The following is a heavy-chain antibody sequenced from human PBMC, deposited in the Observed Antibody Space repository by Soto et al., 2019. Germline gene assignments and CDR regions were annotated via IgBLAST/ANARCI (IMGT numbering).Heavy chain of an antibody. CDR2: ISFSSSTI. CDR1: GFTFSTYS. D-gene: IGHD2-8*01. Sequence: GGSLRLSCAASGFTFSTYSMNWVRQAPGKGLEWVSYISFSSSTIFYADSVRGRFTISRDNAKNSLYLQMNTLRDEDTAVYYCARDNGMAGSFDPWGQGTLVTVSS. CDR3: ARDNGMAGSFDP. J-gene: IGHJ5*02. V-gene: IGHV3-48*02.